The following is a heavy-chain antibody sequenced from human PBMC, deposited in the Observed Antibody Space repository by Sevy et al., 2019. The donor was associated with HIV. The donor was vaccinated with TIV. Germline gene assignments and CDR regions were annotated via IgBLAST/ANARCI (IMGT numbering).Heavy chain of an antibody. CDR1: AFTFSNDW. Sequence: GGSLRLSCVASAFTFSNDWMTWVRQAPGKGLEWVGHIRSETDGGTTDYAAPVKGRFTISRHNSKTTVYLEMNSLKIEDTGVYFCATLSGNYWGDWFYPWGQGTLVTVSS. D-gene: IGHD2-15*01. CDR2: IRSETDGGTT. CDR3: ATLSGNYWGDWFYP. J-gene: IGHJ5*02. V-gene: IGHV3-15*07.